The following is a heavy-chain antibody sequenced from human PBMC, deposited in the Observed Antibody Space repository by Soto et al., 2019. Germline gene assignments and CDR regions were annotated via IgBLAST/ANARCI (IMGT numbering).Heavy chain of an antibody. CDR2: INPSGGST. V-gene: IGHV1-46*01. Sequence: GALVKVSCKASGYTFTSYYMHWVRQAPGQGLEWMGIINPSGGSTSYAQKFQGRVTMTRDTSTSTVYMELSSLRSEDTAVYYCARGVTYYYDSSAPSDAFDIWGQGTMVTVS. D-gene: IGHD3-22*01. CDR1: GYTFTSYY. CDR3: ARGVTYYYDSSAPSDAFDI. J-gene: IGHJ3*02.